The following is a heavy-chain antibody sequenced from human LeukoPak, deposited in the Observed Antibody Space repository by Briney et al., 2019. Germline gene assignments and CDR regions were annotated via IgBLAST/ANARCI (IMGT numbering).Heavy chain of an antibody. J-gene: IGHJ6*03. CDR2: ISGSGSYT. CDR1: GFTVSGYS. CDR3: AKNGDRGAYCTGGTYYPYFYYYMDV. V-gene: IGHV3-23*01. D-gene: IGHD2-15*01. Sequence: GGSLRLSCAASGFTVSGYSMSWVRQAPGKGLEWVSAISGSGSYTDYADSVKGRFTISRDNSKNTLYLQMNSLRAEDTAIYYCAKNGDRGAYCTGGTYYPYFYYYMDVWGKGTTVTI.